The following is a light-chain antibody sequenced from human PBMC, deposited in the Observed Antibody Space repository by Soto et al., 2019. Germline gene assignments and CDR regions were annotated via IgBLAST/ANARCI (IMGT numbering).Light chain of an antibody. V-gene: IGLV1-40*01. CDR2: GNN. J-gene: IGLJ2*01. Sequence: QSVLTQPPSVSGAPRQRVTISCTGSSSNIGAGYDVHWYQQLPGTAPKLLIYGNNNRPSGVPDRFSGSKSGTSASLAITGLQAEDEADYYFQSYDSSLRGVFGGGTKLTVL. CDR1: SSNIGAGYD. CDR3: QSYDSSLRGV.